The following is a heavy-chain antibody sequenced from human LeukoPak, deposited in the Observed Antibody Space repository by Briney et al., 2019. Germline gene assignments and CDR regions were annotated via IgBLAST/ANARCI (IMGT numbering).Heavy chain of an antibody. CDR2: INPNSGGT. CDR3: ARIDCSSTSCNNNWFDP. Sequence: ASVKVSCKASGYTFTGYYMHWARQAPGQGLEWMGWINPNSGGTNYAQKFQGRVTMTRDTSISTAYMELSRLRSDDPAVYYCARIDCSSTSCNNNWFDPWGRGTLVTVSS. J-gene: IGHJ5*02. D-gene: IGHD2-2*02. CDR1: GYTFTGYY. V-gene: IGHV1-2*02.